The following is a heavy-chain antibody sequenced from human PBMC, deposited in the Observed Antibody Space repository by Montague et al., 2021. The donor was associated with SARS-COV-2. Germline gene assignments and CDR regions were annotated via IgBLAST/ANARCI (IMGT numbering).Heavy chain of an antibody. Sequence: SETLSLICTVSGGSISSSSYYWGWIRHPPGKWLEWIGSIYYSGSTYYNPSLKSRVTISVDTSKNQFSLKLSSVTAAHTAVYYCARHGKTRIAMIVVVIGYFEYWGQGTLVTVS. J-gene: IGHJ4*02. V-gene: IGHV4-39*01. CDR2: IYYSGST. D-gene: IGHD3-22*01. CDR3: ARHGKTRIAMIVVVIGYFEY. CDR1: GGSISSSSYY.